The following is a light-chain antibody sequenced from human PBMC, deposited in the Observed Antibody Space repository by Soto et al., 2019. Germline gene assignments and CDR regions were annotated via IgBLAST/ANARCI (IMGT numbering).Light chain of an antibody. CDR2: KAS. V-gene: IGKV1-5*03. CDR3: QQYKSYLYT. Sequence: DLQMTQSPSTLSASVGDRVTITCRASQSISWWLAWYQQKPGKAPKLLIYKASTLESGVPSRFSGSGSGTEFTLTISSLQPDDFATYYCQQYKSYLYTFGQGTKLEIK. J-gene: IGKJ2*01. CDR1: QSISWW.